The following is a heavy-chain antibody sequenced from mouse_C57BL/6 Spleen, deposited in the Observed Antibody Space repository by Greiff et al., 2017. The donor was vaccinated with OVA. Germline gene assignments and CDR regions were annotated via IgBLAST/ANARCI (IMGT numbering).Heavy chain of an antibody. Sequence: EVKLEESGGGLVKPGGSLKLSCAASGFTFSSYAMSWVRQTPEQRLEWVATISDGGSYTYYPDNVKGRFTISRDNAKNNLYLQMSHLKSEDTAMYYCARDHGSSYWYFDVWGTGTTVTVSS. CDR3: ARDHGSSYWYFDV. V-gene: IGHV5-4*01. D-gene: IGHD1-1*01. J-gene: IGHJ1*03. CDR1: GFTFSSYA. CDR2: ISDGGSYT.